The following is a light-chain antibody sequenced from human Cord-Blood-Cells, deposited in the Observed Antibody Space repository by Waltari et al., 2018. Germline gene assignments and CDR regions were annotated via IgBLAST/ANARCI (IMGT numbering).Light chain of an antibody. V-gene: IGLV2-11*01. CDR3: CSYAGSYTYV. Sequence: QSALTQPRSVSGSPGQSVTISCTGTSSDVGGYNYVSWYHKHPGKAPKLIIYDVSKRPSVVPDRFSGSKSGNTASLTISGLQAEDEADYYCCSYAGSYTYVFGTGTKVTVL. CDR1: SSDVGGYNY. J-gene: IGLJ1*01. CDR2: DVS.